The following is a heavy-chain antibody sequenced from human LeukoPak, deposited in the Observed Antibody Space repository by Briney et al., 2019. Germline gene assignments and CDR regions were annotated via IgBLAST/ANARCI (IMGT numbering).Heavy chain of an antibody. J-gene: IGHJ4*02. D-gene: IGHD2-2*01. CDR2: ISYDGSNK. V-gene: IGHV3-30*18. Sequence: GRSLRLSCAASGFTFSSYGMHWVRQAPGKGLEWVAVISYDGSNKYYADSVKGRFTISRDNSKNTLYLQMNSLRAEDTAVYYCAKGLGSTSPFDYWGQGTLVTVSS. CDR1: GFTFSSYG. CDR3: AKGLGSTSPFDY.